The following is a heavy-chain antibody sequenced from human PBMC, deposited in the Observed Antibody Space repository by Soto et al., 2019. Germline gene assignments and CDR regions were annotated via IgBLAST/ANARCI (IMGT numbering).Heavy chain of an antibody. V-gene: IGHV4-31*03. J-gene: IGHJ6*02. Sequence: SETLSLTCTVSGGSISSGGYYWSWIRQHPGKGLEWIGYIYYSGSTYYNPSLKSRVTISVDTSKNQFSLKLSSVTAADTAVYYCARLYYDSSGYYLDDYYGMDVWGQGTTVTVS. CDR2: IYYSGST. CDR3: ARLYYDSSGYYLDDYYGMDV. CDR1: GGSISSGGYY. D-gene: IGHD3-22*01.